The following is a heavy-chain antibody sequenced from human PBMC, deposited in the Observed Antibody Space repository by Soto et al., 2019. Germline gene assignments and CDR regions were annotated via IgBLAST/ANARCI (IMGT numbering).Heavy chain of an antibody. J-gene: IGHJ6*02. CDR1: GFTFRSYA. V-gene: IGHV3-23*01. D-gene: IGHD3-22*01. CDR3: AAPPLTYYYDSSGYYGYYYYGLDV. Sequence: GGSLRLSCVASGFTFRSYAMTWVRQAPGKGLEWVSAISGGGGSTYYADSVKGRFTISRDNSKYTLYLQMNSLRAEDTAVYYCAAPPLTYYYDSSGYYGYYYYGLDVWGQGTTVTLSS. CDR2: ISGGGGST.